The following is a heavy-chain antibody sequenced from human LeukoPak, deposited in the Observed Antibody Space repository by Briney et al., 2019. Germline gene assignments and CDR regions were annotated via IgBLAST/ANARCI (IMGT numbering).Heavy chain of an antibody. Sequence: GGSLRLSCAASGFTFSSYDMHWVRQGPGKGLEWVSGIGTAGDTYYPGSVKGRFTISRESAKNSLYLQMNSLRAGDTAVYYCARSFGEFGNGFDIWGQGTVVTVSS. CDR3: ARSFGEFGNGFDI. J-gene: IGHJ3*02. D-gene: IGHD3-10*01. V-gene: IGHV3-13*01. CDR1: GFTFSSYD. CDR2: IGTAGDT.